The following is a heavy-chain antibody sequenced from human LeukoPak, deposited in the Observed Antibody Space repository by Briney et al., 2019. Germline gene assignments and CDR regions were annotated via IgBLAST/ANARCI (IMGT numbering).Heavy chain of an antibody. CDR1: EFTFSSYS. J-gene: IGHJ4*02. D-gene: IGHD2-2*02. CDR2: ITNSGNSK. CDR3: ARVRVVPAAIGGWDY. Sequence: PGGSLRLSCAASEFTFSSYSMNWVRQAPGKGLEWVSYITNSGNSKSYADSVKGRFTISRDNAKNSLYLQMNSLRAEDTAVYYCARVRVVPAAIGGWDYWGQGTLVTVSS. V-gene: IGHV3-21*05.